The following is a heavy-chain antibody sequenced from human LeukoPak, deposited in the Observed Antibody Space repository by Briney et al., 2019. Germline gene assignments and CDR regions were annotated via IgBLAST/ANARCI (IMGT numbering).Heavy chain of an antibody. J-gene: IGHJ4*02. D-gene: IGHD6-19*01. CDR1: GGTFSSYA. CDR3: ARVADSSGWHYYFDY. CDR2: IIPIFGTA. Sequence: SVKVSCKASGGTFSSYAISWVRQAPGQGLEWMGGIIPIFGTANYAQKFQGRVTITTDESTSTAYMELSSLRSEDTAAYYCARVADSSGWHYYFDYWGQGTLVTVSS. V-gene: IGHV1-69*05.